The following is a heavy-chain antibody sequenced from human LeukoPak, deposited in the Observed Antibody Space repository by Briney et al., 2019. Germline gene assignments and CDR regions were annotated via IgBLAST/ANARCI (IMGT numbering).Heavy chain of an antibody. Sequence: GGSLRLSCAASGFTFDDYGMSWVRQAPGKGLEWVSGINWNGGSTGYADSVKGRFTISRDNAKNSLYLQMNSLRAEDTALYYCARDPSYDGSGYNVDYWGQGTLVTVSS. CDR2: INWNGGST. D-gene: IGHD3-22*01. CDR1: GFTFDDYG. CDR3: ARDPSYDGSGYNVDY. V-gene: IGHV3-20*04. J-gene: IGHJ4*02.